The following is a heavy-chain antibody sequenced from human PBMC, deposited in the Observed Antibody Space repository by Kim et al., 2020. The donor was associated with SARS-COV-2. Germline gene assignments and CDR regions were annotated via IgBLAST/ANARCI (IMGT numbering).Heavy chain of an antibody. V-gene: IGHV4-39*01. J-gene: IGHJ4*02. Sequence: SETLSLTCTVSGGSISSSSYYWGWIRQPPGKGLEWIGNIYYSGSTYYKPSLKSRVTISVDTSKNQFSLELSSVTAADTAVYYCVRGRVEGSGWYYVDYWGQGTLVTVSS. CDR1: GGSISSSSYY. CDR2: IYYSGST. CDR3: VRGRVEGSGWYYVDY. D-gene: IGHD6-19*01.